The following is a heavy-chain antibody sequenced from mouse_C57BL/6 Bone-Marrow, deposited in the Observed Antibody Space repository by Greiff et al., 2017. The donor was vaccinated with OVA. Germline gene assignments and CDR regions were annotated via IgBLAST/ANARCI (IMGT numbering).Heavy chain of an antibody. CDR1: GFNIKDDY. J-gene: IGHJ3*01. Sequence: VTLKESGAELVRPGASVKLSCTASGFNIKDDYMHWVKQRPEQGLEWIGWIDPENGDTEYASKFQGKATITADTSSNTAYLQLSSLTSEDTAVYYCTSDGYYWFAYWGQGTLVTVSA. CDR2: IDPENGDT. CDR3: TSDGYYWFAY. D-gene: IGHD2-3*01. V-gene: IGHV14-4*01.